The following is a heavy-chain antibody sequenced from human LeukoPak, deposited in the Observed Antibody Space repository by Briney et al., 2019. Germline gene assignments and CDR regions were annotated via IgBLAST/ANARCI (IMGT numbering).Heavy chain of an antibody. CDR1: GYTFTCYY. Sequence: ASVKVSCKASGYTFTCYYMHWVRQAPGQGLEWMGWINPNSGGTNYAQKFQGRVTMTRDTSISTAYMELSRLRSDDTAVYYCARGPLRRTTTVTTNFDYWGRGTLVAVSS. D-gene: IGHD4-11*01. CDR3: ARGPLRRTTTVTTNFDY. V-gene: IGHV1-2*02. J-gene: IGHJ4*02. CDR2: INPNSGGT.